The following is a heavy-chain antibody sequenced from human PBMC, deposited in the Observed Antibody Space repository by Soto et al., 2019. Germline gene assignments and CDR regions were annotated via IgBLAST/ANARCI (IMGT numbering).Heavy chain of an antibody. CDR3: ARGHYYMDV. J-gene: IGHJ6*03. CDR2: ISYDGSNK. CDR1: GFTFTAYG. V-gene: IGHV3-30*03. Sequence: QVQLVESGGGVVQPGRSLGLSCAASGFTFTAYGMHWVRQAPGKGLEWVALISYDGSNKYYADSVKGRFTISRDNTKNTLYLQMKSLRAEDTAVYYCARGHYYMDVWGKGTTVTVSS.